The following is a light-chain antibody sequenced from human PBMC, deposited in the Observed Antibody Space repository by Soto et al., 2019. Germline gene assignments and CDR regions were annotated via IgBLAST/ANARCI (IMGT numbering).Light chain of an antibody. CDR1: SSDVGGYKY. V-gene: IGLV2-14*01. Sequence: QSALTQPASVSGSPGQSITISCTGTSSDVGGYKYVSWYQLHPGKAPKLMIYEVSNRPSGISNRFSASKSGNTASLTISGLQAEDEADYYCFSYISSTAYVFGTGTKLTVL. CDR3: FSYISSTAYV. CDR2: EVS. J-gene: IGLJ1*01.